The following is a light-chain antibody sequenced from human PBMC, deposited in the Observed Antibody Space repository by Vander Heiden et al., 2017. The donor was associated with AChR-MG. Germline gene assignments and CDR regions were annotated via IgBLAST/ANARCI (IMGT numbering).Light chain of an antibody. CDR2: GAS. V-gene: IGKV1-39*01. Sequence: DIQMTQSPSSLSASVGDRVTISCRASQTIINYLNWYQQKPGEAPKLLIHGASALKSGVPSRFSGSGSGTDFTLTISRLQPEDFAIYYCQQSYTFRVFGGGTKVEI. J-gene: IGKJ4*01. CDR3: QQSYTFRV. CDR1: QTIINY.